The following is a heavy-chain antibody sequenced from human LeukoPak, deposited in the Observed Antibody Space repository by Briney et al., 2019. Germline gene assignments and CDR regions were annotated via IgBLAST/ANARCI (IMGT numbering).Heavy chain of an antibody. CDR2: INPNSGEA. J-gene: IGHJ4*02. V-gene: IGHV1-2*02. D-gene: IGHD4-11*01. CDR1: GYTLTDYY. CDR3: ARDRDYSKTERGFDY. Sequence: ASVKASRKTSGYTLTDYYIHSVRQAPGQGLEWGGWINPNSGEANSAQKVQGRVTMTGDTSISTAYMELRRVTSDDTAVYYCARDRDYSKTERGFDYWGQGTMVTVSS.